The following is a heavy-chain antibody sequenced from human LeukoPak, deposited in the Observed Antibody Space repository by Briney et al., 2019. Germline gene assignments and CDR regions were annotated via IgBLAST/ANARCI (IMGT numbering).Heavy chain of an antibody. J-gene: IGHJ4*02. CDR2: INTDGTVT. CDR3: ATKQWLAPPPDS. Sequence: GGSLRLSCAASGFTFSKYWMLWVRQAPGKGLESVSRINTDGTVTTYADSVKGRFTVSRDNADNTKFLQMNSVRDEDTAVYYCATKQWLAPPPDSWGQGTPVTVSS. D-gene: IGHD6-19*01. V-gene: IGHV3-74*01. CDR1: GFTFSKYW.